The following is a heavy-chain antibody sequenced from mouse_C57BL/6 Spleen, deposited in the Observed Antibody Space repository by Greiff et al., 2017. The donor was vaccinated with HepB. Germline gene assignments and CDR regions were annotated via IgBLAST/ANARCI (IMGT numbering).Heavy chain of an antibody. CDR3: ASYYYGSSTRFAY. V-gene: IGHV14-3*01. Sequence: EVQLQQSVAELVRPGASVKLSCTASGFNIKNTYMHWVKQRPEQGLEWIGRIDPANGNTKYAPKFQGKATITADTSSNTAYLQLSSLTSEDTAIYYCASYYYGSSTRFAYWGQGTLVTVSA. D-gene: IGHD1-1*01. J-gene: IGHJ3*01. CDR1: GFNIKNTY. CDR2: IDPANGNT.